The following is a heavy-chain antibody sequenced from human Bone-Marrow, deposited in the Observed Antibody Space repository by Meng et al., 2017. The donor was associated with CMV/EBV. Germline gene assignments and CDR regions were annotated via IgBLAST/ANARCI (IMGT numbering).Heavy chain of an antibody. CDR3: ASLGQWVNHLWPGTKDYYYYGMDV. V-gene: IGHV3-30*04. J-gene: IGHJ6*02. Sequence: GESLKISCAAPEFTFSTYTMHWVRQAPGKGLEWAAILSYDGGHKECADSVKGRFTISRDNSKNTLYLQMNSLRAEDTAVDYCASLGQWVNHLWPGTKDYYYYGMDVWGQGTTVTVSS. CDR2: LSYDGGHK. D-gene: IGHD3-16*01. CDR1: EFTFSTYT.